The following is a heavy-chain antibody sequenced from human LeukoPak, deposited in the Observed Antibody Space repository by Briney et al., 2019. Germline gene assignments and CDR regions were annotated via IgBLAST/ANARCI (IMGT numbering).Heavy chain of an antibody. V-gene: IGHV3-23*01. Sequence: PGGSLRLSCAASGFTFSSHGMNWVRQAPGKGLEWVSGISPSGGITYYTDSVKGRFTISRDNSKNTLYLQMNSLRAEDTAVYYCAKDRYGNYYYYLDVWGKGTTVTVSS. D-gene: IGHD1-1*01. CDR3: AKDRYGNYYYYLDV. J-gene: IGHJ6*03. CDR2: ISPSGGIT. CDR1: GFTFSSHG.